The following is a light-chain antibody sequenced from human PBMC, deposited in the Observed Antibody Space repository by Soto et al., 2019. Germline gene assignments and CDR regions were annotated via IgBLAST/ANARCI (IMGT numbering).Light chain of an antibody. CDR3: QVYGSSPRFT. V-gene: IGKV3-20*01. CDR2: GAS. CDR1: QSVSSRY. J-gene: IGKJ3*01. Sequence: EILLTQSPGTLSLSPGERATLACRASQSVSSRYLAWYQQKPGQAPRLLIYGASSRATGIPDRFSGSGSGTDFTLTISRLEPEDFSVYFCQVYGSSPRFTFGPGTRVDIK.